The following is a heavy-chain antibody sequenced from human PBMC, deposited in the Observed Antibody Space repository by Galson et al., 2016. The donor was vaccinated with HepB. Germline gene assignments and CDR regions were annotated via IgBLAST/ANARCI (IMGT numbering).Heavy chain of an antibody. CDR2: ISGSGGVT. J-gene: IGHJ4*02. D-gene: IGHD6-19*01. CDR3: AREGVGIAVAATAFDY. Sequence: SLRLSCAASGFTFSNYGMSWVRQAPGKGLEWVSHISGSGGVTYYADSVKGRFTISRDDSQNTLFLQMNSLRADDTAIYYCAREGVGIAVAATAFDYWGQGTLVTVSS. V-gene: IGHV3-23*01. CDR1: GFTFSNYG.